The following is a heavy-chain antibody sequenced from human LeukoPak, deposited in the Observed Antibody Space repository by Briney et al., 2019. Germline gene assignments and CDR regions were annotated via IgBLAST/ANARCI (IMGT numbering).Heavy chain of an antibody. V-gene: IGHV1-8*01. Sequence: ASVKVSCMASGYTFTSYDINWVRLATGHGLDRMGWMDANRAHSGYAQKFQDSVTLTRDTSICTAYMELNSLTSEDTAVDYSARSPVGVRKKHDFWGQGTLVIVSS. CDR1: GYTFTSYD. CDR3: ARSPVGVRKKHDF. CDR2: MDANRAHS. D-gene: IGHD3-10*01. J-gene: IGHJ4*02.